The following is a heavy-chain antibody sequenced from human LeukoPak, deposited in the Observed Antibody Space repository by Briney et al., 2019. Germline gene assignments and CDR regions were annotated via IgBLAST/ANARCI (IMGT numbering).Heavy chain of an antibody. V-gene: IGHV3-21*04. CDR3: SKDRTKDVREYFQY. Sequence: GGTLTLTCAASGFXFSSYCMNWVRQPPGKGLEWVSSISSSSSYIYYADSAKGRYTISRNNSKNTLYPQINSLRGECTAVYYCSKDRTKDVREYFQYWGQGTLVTVSS. J-gene: IGHJ1*01. CDR1: GFXFSSYC. CDR2: ISSSSSYI. D-gene: IGHD2-15*01.